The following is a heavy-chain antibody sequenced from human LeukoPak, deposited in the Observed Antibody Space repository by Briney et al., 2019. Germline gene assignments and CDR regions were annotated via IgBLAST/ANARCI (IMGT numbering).Heavy chain of an antibody. CDR1: GYTFTNYD. CDR3: ASNPPRTGDFNY. V-gene: IGHV1-8*01. J-gene: IGHJ4*02. D-gene: IGHD7-27*01. Sequence: ASVKVSCKTFGYTFTNYDINWVRQATGQGLEWMGWMSPNSGNTGYAQKFQGRVTMTRDTSINTAYMELSSLRSEDTAVYFCASNPPRTGDFNYWGQGALVTVSS. CDR2: MSPNSGNT.